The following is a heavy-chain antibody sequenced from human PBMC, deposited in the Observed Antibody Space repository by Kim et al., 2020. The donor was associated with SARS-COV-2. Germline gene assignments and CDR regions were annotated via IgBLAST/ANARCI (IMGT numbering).Heavy chain of an antibody. CDR1: GFIVSDYY. CDR3: AREFCNDAGRYSYFDY. Sequence: GGSLRLSCKASGFIVSDYYMSWVRQAPGKGLEWVSVLYRDGTTFYADSVKGRFTISRDDSKNTLFLQMNDLRGEDAAVYYCAREFCNDAGRYSYFDYWGQGARVTVSS. V-gene: IGHV3-53*01. D-gene: IGHD2-15*01. J-gene: IGHJ4*02. CDR2: LYRDGTT.